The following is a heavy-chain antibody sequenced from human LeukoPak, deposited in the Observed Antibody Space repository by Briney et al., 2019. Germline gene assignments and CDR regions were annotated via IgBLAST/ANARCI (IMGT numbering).Heavy chain of an antibody. CDR2: INPNSGGT. V-gene: IGHV1-2*02. CDR3: ARGHDGSFDY. Sequence: ASVKVSCKAFGYTFTGYYMHWVRQAPGQGLEWMGWINPNSGGTNYAQKFQGRVTMTRNTSISTAYMELSSLRSEDTAVYYCARGHDGSFDYWGQGTLVTVSS. J-gene: IGHJ4*02. CDR1: GYTFTGYY. D-gene: IGHD3-10*01.